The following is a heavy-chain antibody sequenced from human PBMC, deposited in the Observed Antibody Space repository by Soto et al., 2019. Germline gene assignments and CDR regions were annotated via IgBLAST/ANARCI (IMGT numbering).Heavy chain of an antibody. D-gene: IGHD3-22*01. CDR3: VRGDTSGYYNWFDP. J-gene: IGHJ5*02. V-gene: IGHV4-30-4*01. Sequence: RQPPGKGLEWIGYISNSGSTYYSPSLNSRITMSLDTSKNEFSLRLYSVTAADTAVYYCVRGDTSGYYNWFDPWGQGSLVTVSS. CDR2: ISNSGST.